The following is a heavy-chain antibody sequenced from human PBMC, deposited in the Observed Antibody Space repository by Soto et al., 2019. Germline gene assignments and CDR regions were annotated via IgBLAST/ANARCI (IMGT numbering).Heavy chain of an antibody. CDR1: GGSFSGYY. CDR2: INHSGST. J-gene: IGHJ6*02. D-gene: IGHD3-10*01. V-gene: IGHV4-34*01. Sequence: LSLTCAVYGGSFSGYYWSWIRQPPGQGLEWIGEINHSGSTNYNPSLKSRVTISVDTSKNQFSLKLSSVTAADTAVYYCARGPSMVRGGQNYYGMDVWGQGTTVTVS. CDR3: ARGPSMVRGGQNYYGMDV.